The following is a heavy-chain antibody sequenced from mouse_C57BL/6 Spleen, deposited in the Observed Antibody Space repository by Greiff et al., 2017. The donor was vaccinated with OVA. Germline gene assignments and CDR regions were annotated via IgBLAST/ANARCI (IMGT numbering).Heavy chain of an antibody. Sequence: QVQLQQPGAELVKPGASVKLSCKASGYTFTSYWMQWVKQRPGQGLEWIGEIDPSDSYTNYNQKFKGKATLTVDPSSSTAYMQLSSLTSEDSAVYYCASGTQGYYFDYWGQGTTLTVSS. CDR1: GYTFTSYW. J-gene: IGHJ2*01. CDR3: ASGTQGYYFDY. CDR2: IDPSDSYT. D-gene: IGHD3-1*01. V-gene: IGHV1-50*01.